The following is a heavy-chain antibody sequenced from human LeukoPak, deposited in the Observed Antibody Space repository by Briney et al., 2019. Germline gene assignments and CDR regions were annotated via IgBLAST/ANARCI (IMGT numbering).Heavy chain of an antibody. CDR3: AKVDQLLWFGELRLKQYYFDY. CDR1: GFTFSSYG. Sequence: QAGGSLRLSCAASGFTFSSYGMHWVRQAPGKGLEWVAFIGYDGNNKYYPDSVKGRFTISRDISKNTLYLQMNSLRAEDTAVYYCAKVDQLLWFGELRLKQYYFDYWGQGTLVTVSS. D-gene: IGHD3-10*01. CDR2: IGYDGNNK. J-gene: IGHJ4*02. V-gene: IGHV3-30*02.